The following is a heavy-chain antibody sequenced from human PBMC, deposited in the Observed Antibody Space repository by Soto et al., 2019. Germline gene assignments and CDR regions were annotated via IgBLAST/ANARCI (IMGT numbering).Heavy chain of an antibody. CDR1: SGSVSTTNW. Sequence: NPSEALSLTCAVSSGSVSTTNWDVWVRQPPGMGLEWIGEIYHTGTTTYNPSLKIRVTMSVDTSKNQVSLRLSFVNAADTAVYYCATSSGSAYGLDVWGPGATVTVSS. V-gene: IGHV4-4*02. J-gene: IGHJ6*02. D-gene: IGHD3-10*01. CDR2: IYHTGTT. CDR3: ATSSGSAYGLDV.